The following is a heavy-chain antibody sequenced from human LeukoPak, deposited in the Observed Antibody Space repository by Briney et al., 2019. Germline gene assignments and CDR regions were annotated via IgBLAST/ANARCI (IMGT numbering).Heavy chain of an antibody. J-gene: IGHJ4*02. CDR2: ITRGDDT. CDR1: GFTFSYYA. CDR3: ARDLGVGATYY. Sequence: GGSLRLSCAASGFTFSYYAMSWVRQGPGKGLEWVSSITRGDDTYYADSVKGRFTISRDNSKNTLYLQMNSLRAEDTAVYYCARDLGVGATYYWGQGTLVTVSS. D-gene: IGHD1-26*01. V-gene: IGHV3-23*01.